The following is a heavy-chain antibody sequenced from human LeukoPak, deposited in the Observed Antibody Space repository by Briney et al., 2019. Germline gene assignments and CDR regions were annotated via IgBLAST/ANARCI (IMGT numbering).Heavy chain of an antibody. Sequence: ASVKVSSKGSGYTFTDYYMHWVRQAPGQGLEWLGWINPNSGGTNYAQKFQGRVTMTRDTSISTAYMELSRLRSDDTAVYYCARGLVRGVNVGDYWGQGTLVTVSS. D-gene: IGHD3-10*01. CDR3: ARGLVRGVNVGDY. CDR1: GYTFTDYY. J-gene: IGHJ4*02. CDR2: INPNSGGT. V-gene: IGHV1-2*02.